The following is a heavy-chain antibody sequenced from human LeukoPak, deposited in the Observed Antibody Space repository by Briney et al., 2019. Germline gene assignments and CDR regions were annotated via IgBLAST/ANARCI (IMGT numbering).Heavy chain of an antibody. V-gene: IGHV1-8*01. Sequence: ASVKVSCKASGYTFTSYDINWVRQATGQGLERMGWMNPNSGNTGYAQKFQGRVTMTRNTSISTAYMELSSLRSEDTAVYYCARVSTLLYSSSFWGLYYGMDVWGQGTTVTVSS. D-gene: IGHD6-6*01. CDR1: GYTFTSYD. CDR3: ARVSTLLYSSSFWGLYYGMDV. CDR2: MNPNSGNT. J-gene: IGHJ6*02.